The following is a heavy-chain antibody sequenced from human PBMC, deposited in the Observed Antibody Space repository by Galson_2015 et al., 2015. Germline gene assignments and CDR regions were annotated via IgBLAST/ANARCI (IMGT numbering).Heavy chain of an antibody. CDR1: GFTFSAYY. J-gene: IGHJ4*02. CDR2: ISSSNRDT. V-gene: IGHV3-11*05. D-gene: IGHD1-26*01. CDR3: ARDPRGQLPGVAFDY. Sequence: SLRLCCAASGFTFSAYYMSWVRHTPGKGLEWVAYISSSNRDTNYAESVRGRFTISRDNARNSLYLQMNSLRAEDTAIYYCARDPRGQLPGVAFDYWGQGSLVTVSS.